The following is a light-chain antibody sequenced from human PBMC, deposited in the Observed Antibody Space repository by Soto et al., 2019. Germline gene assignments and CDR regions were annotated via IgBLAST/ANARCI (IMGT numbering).Light chain of an antibody. V-gene: IGKV1-5*01. CDR3: QQATT. CDR1: QRIANW. Sequence: DIQMTQSTSTLSASVGDRVTITCRTSQRIANWLAWYQQKPGKAPKRLIYNASTLESGVPSRFSGSGSGTEFTLTISSLQHDDFATYYCQQATTFGQGAKVEIK. J-gene: IGKJ1*01. CDR2: NAS.